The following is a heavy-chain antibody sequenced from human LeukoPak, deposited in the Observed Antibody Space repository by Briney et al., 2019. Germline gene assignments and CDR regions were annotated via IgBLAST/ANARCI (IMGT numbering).Heavy chain of an antibody. CDR3: AKRIASEIGYNFFDY. CDR1: GFTFSTYA. CDR2: ISASGGTT. V-gene: IGHV3-23*01. D-gene: IGHD5-12*01. Sequence: GSLRLSCAASGFTFSTYAMTWVRQAPGKGLEWVSTISASGGTTRYADSVNGRFTISRDNSKNTLYLQLNSLRAEDTAVYYCAKRIASEIGYNFFDYWGQGTLVTVSS. J-gene: IGHJ4*02.